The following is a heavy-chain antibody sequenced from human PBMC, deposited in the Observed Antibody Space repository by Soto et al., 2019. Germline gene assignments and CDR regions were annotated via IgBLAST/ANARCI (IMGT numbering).Heavy chain of an antibody. V-gene: IGHV4-59*12. Sequence: PSETLSLTCTVSGGSISSYYWSWIRQPPGKGLEWIGYIYYNGSTNYNPSLKSRVTISVDTSKNQFSLKLSSVTAADTALYYCARRIWSGYRYDYFDYWGQGTLVTVSS. D-gene: IGHD3-3*01. J-gene: IGHJ4*02. CDR2: IYYNGST. CDR1: GGSISSYY. CDR3: ARRIWSGYRYDYFDY.